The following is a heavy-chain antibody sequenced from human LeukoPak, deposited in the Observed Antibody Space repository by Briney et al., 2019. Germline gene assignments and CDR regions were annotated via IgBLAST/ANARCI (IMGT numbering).Heavy chain of an antibody. CDR1: GFTFSSYA. J-gene: IGHJ4*02. CDR2: ISNNGGYT. D-gene: IGHD2-15*01. Sequence: GRSLRLSCAASGFTFSSYAMHWVRQAPGKGLEWVSAISNNGGYTYYADSVQGRFTISRGNSKSTLCLQMNSLRAEDTAVYYCAKQLGYCSDGSCHFPYWGQGTLVTVSS. V-gene: IGHV3-23*01. CDR3: AKQLGYCSDGSCHFPY.